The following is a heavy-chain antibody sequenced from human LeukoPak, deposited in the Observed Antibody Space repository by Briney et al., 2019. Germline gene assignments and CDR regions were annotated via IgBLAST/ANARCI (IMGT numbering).Heavy chain of an antibody. CDR1: GGTFRTNA. J-gene: IGHJ5*02. CDR2: IIPIFGTP. Sequence: SVRVSSKGPGGTFRTNAISWRREAPGQGLEWMGGIIPIFGTPNYAHNFEDRVAFTADRSTSTAYMELSALRFEDTAVYYCTNRRCGGMGGWMLGLYHLWGQGTLVTVSS. D-gene: IGHD2-8*01. V-gene: IGHV1-69*06. CDR3: TNRRCGGMGGWMLGLYHL.